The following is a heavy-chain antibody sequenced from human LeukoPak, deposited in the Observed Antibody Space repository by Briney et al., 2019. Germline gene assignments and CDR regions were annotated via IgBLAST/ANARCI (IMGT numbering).Heavy chain of an antibody. Sequence: SETLSLTCTVSGVSISSSNSYWGWIRQPPGKGLEWIGSIYYSGNTYYNASLKSQVSISINTSKNQFSLKSTSVTDADTGVYYCAVADYYMDVWDKGTTVTISS. V-gene: IGHV4-39*01. D-gene: IGHD5-12*01. J-gene: IGHJ6*03. CDR3: AVADYYMDV. CDR1: GVSISSSNSY. CDR2: IYYSGNT.